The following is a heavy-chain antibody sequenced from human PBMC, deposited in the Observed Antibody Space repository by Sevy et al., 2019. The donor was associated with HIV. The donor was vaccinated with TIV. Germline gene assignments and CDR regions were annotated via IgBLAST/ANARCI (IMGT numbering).Heavy chain of an antibody. CDR3: VRDRAGSGYDIDY. V-gene: IGHV3-74*01. D-gene: IGHD5-12*01. Sequence: GGSLRLSCAASGFTFSRYWMHWVRQIPGKGLVWVSLIVSDGNSTAYADSVRGRFIISRDNAKNTLYLQMNSLGAEDTAVYYCVRDRAGSGYDIDYWGQGTLVTVSS. CDR1: GFTFSRYW. CDR2: IVSDGNST. J-gene: IGHJ4*02.